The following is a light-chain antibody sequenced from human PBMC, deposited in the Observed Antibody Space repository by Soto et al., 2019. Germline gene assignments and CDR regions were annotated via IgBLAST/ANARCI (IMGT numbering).Light chain of an antibody. CDR1: ISGIGSNY. CDR2: DNN. Sequence: QSVLTQPPSMSAAPGQTVTISCSGDISGIGSNYVSWYQQLPGTAPKLLIYDNNKRPSGIPDRFSGSKSGTSATLGITGLQTGDEADYYCETWDSSLSAGVFGGGTQLTVL. CDR3: ETWDSSLSAGV. J-gene: IGLJ2*01. V-gene: IGLV1-51*01.